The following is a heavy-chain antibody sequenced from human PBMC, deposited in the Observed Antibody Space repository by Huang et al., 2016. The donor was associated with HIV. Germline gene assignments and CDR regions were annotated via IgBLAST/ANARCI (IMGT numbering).Heavy chain of an antibody. V-gene: IGHV4-39*01. CDR1: GGSIRSGVYH. D-gene: IGHD3-10*01. CDR3: ARHREGPVAYYSGWGSHLNYMDV. J-gene: IGHJ6*03. CDR2: IYDTVST. Sequence: QLLLQESGPGLVKPSEALALTCAVSGGSIRSGVYHWGWIRQAPGKGLAWIGSIYDTVSTNYSLSLKCRVTIAVDTSKNLFFLNLASMTAADTAVYYCARHREGPVAYYSGWGSHLNYMDVWGRGRTVVVSS.